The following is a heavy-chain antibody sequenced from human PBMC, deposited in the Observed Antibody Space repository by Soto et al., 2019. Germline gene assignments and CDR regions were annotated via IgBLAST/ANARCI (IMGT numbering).Heavy chain of an antibody. CDR2: INPNSGGT. CDR3: AKDPGASYNWFDP. D-gene: IGHD1-26*01. J-gene: IGHJ5*02. V-gene: IGHV1-2*02. CDR1: GYTFTGYY. Sequence: APVKVSCKASGYTFTGYYMHWVRQAPGQGLEWMGWINPNSGGTKYAQKFQGRVTMTRDTSISTAYMELSSLRSDDTAVYYCAKDPGASYNWFDPWGQGTLVTVSS.